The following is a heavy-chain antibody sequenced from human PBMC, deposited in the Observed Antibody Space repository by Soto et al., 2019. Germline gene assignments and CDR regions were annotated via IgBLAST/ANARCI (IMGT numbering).Heavy chain of an antibody. Sequence: QVQLVPSGAEVKKPGASVKVSCRASGYTFTSYGVSWVRQAPGQGLEGMGWISAFNGQTNYIQKVQGRVTLTTEAATSTAYMELRSLRADDTAVYYCARGGDYYYGLDVWGQGTTGTVSS. V-gene: IGHV1-18*01. CDR1: GYTFTSYG. CDR2: ISAFNGQT. J-gene: IGHJ6*02. CDR3: ARGGDYYYGLDV. D-gene: IGHD3-16*01.